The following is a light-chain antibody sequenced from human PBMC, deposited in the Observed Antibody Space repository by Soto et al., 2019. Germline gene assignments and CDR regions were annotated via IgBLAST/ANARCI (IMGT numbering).Light chain of an antibody. J-gene: IGLJ1*01. Sequence: QSVLTQPPSASGTPGQRVTISCSGSSSNIGSNTVNWYQQLPGTAPKLLIYSNNQRPSGVRDRFSGSKSGTSASLAISGLQAEDEADYYCAAWDDSLNVLYVFGTGTKLTVL. CDR3: AAWDDSLNVLYV. CDR1: SSNIGSNT. V-gene: IGLV1-44*01. CDR2: SNN.